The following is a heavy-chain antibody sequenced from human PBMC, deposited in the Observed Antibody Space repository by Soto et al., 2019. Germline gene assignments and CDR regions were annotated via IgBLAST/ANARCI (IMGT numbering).Heavy chain of an antibody. D-gene: IGHD1-1*01. CDR2: IYPDDSNT. CDR1: GYGFTIYW. Sequence: GESLKISCNASGYGFTIYWIGWVRQLPGKGLEWMGVIYPDDSNTIYSPSFQGQVTISADKSITTAYLDWSSLRASDTAMYYCARQDGYYRSYYYGMDVWGQGTSVTVSS. V-gene: IGHV5-51*01. J-gene: IGHJ6*02. CDR3: ARQDGYYRSYYYGMDV.